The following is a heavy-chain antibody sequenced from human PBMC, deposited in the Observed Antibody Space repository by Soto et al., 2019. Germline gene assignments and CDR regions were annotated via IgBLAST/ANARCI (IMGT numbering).Heavy chain of an antibody. J-gene: IGHJ4*02. V-gene: IGHV1-69*01. Sequence: QVQLVQSGAEVKKPGSSVKVSCKAPGGTFTSYVISWVRQAPGQGPEWMGGIIPMFGTPDYAQRFQGRVTITADETMNTAYVVLNSQRSEDTVFYHCAVSAGTVVAYYFEDWGVGTLVTVST. D-gene: IGHD3-16*01. CDR3: AVSAGTVVAYYFED. CDR2: IIPMFGTP. CDR1: GGTFTSYV.